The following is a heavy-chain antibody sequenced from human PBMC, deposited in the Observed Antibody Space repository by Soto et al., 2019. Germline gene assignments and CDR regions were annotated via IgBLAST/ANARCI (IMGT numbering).Heavy chain of an antibody. D-gene: IGHD6-13*01. CDR3: ARTSAAGKYYYGMDG. V-gene: IGHV5-10-1*01. Sequence: GESLKISCKGSGYSFTSYWISWVRQMPGKGLEWMGRIDPSDSYTNYSPSFQGHVTISADKSINTAYLQWSSLKASDTAMYYCARTSAAGKYYYGMDGWGQGTTVNVAS. CDR2: IDPSDSYT. J-gene: IGHJ6*02. CDR1: GYSFTSYW.